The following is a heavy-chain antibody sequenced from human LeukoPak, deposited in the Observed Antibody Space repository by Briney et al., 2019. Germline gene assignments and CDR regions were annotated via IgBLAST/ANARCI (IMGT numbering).Heavy chain of an antibody. D-gene: IGHD5-12*01. J-gene: IGHJ5*02. CDR3: ARDGNSGYDA. CDR1: GGSISSGGYY. V-gene: IGHV4-31*03. CDR2: IYYSGST. Sequence: SETLSLTCTVSGGSISSGGYYWSWIRQHPGKGLEWIGYIYYSGSTYYTPSLKSRVTISVDTSKNQCSLKLSSVTAAATAVYYCARDGNSGYDAWGQGTLVTVSS.